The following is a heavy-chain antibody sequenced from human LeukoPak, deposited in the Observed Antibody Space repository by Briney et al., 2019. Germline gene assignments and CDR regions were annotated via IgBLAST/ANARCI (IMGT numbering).Heavy chain of an antibody. V-gene: IGHV3-7*01. D-gene: IGHD2-2*01. CDR2: IKQDGSEK. CDR3: ARVGLGYCSSTSCPRDFDY. Sequence: GGSLRLSCAASGFTFSSYGMHWVRQAPGKGLEWVANIKQDGSEKYYVDSVKGRFTISRDNAKNSLYLQMNSLRAEDTAVYYCARVGLGYCSSTSCPRDFDYWGQGTLVTVSS. J-gene: IGHJ4*02. CDR1: GFTFSSYG.